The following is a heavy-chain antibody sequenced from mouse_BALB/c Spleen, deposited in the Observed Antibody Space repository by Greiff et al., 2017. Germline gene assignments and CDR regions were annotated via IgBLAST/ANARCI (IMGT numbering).Heavy chain of an antibody. Sequence: EVQLQQSGPELVKPGASVKISCKASGYTFTDYNMHWVKQSHGKSLEWIGYIYPYNGGTGYNQKFKSKATLTVDNSSSTAYMELRSLTSEDSAVYYCASPQLGRRAMDYWGQGTSVTVSS. D-gene: IGHD4-1*02. J-gene: IGHJ4*01. CDR1: GYTFTDYN. CDR2: IYPYNGGT. V-gene: IGHV1S29*02. CDR3: ASPQLGRRAMDY.